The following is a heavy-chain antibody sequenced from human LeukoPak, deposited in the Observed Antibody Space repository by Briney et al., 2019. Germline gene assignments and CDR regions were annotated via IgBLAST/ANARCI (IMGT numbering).Heavy chain of an antibody. CDR3: ARVQVGSGSFDY. D-gene: IGHD3-10*01. Sequence: GDSLKISCKGSGYSFTSYWIAWVRQMPGKGLEWMGIIYPGDSDTRYSPSFQGQVTMSADNSISNAYLQWSSLKASDTAMYYCARVQVGSGSFDYWGQGTLVTVS. V-gene: IGHV5-51*01. CDR2: IYPGDSDT. CDR1: GYSFTSYW. J-gene: IGHJ4*02.